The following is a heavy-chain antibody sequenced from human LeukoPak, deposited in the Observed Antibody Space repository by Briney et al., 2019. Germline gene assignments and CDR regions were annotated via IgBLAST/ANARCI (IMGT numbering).Heavy chain of an antibody. V-gene: IGHV4-34*01. CDR1: GGSFSGYY. D-gene: IGHD6-13*01. CDR2: INHSGST. CDR3: ARAPRYSSSWYADY. Sequence: SETLPLTCAVYGGSFSGYYWSWIRQPPGKGLEWIGEINHSGSTNYNPSLKSRVTISVDTSKNQFSLKLSSVTAADTAVYYCARAPRYSSSWYADYWGQGTLVTVSS. J-gene: IGHJ4*02.